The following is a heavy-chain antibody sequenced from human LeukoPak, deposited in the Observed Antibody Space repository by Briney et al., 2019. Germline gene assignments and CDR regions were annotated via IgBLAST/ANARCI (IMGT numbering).Heavy chain of an antibody. V-gene: IGHV1-18*01. D-gene: IGHD5-24*01. CDR2: ISPYDGNT. J-gene: IGHJ4*02. CDR3: WRNTIYSLKGGFSPADY. Sequence: GASVKVSCKASGYSFTRYGVSWVRQAPGQGLEWMGWISPYDGNTNYAQKFQDRVSLTIDTSTRTAYMELRSLRSDDSAMYYCWRNTIYSLKGGFSPADYWARGPRVTSSS. CDR1: GYSFTRYG.